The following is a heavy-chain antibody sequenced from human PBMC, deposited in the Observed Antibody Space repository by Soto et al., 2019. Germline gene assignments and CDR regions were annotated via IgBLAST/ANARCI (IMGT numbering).Heavy chain of an antibody. CDR3: ARDLHDYVSFRFDP. J-gene: IGHJ5*02. Sequence: GGSLRLSCAASGFTFSSYWMHWVRQAPGKGLVWVSRINSDGSSTSYADSVKGRFIISRDNSKNTVYLQMNSLRAEDTAVYYCARDLHDYVSFRFDPWGQGILVTVSS. V-gene: IGHV3-74*01. CDR1: GFTFSSYW. CDR2: INSDGSST. D-gene: IGHD3-16*01.